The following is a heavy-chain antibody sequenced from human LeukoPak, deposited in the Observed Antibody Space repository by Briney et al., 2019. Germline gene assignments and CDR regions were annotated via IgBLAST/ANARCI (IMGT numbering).Heavy chain of an antibody. D-gene: IGHD3-22*01. CDR2: TSSSDAGT. Sequence: GGSLRLSCAAFGFPLSSYAMSWVRQAPGKGLEWVSATSSSDAGTYHADSVKGRFTISRDNSKNTLYLQMNSLRAEDTAVYYCAKCSRWDSSGYFPDYWGQGTLVTVSS. CDR3: AKCSRWDSSGYFPDY. V-gene: IGHV3-23*01. CDR1: GFPLSSYA. J-gene: IGHJ4*02.